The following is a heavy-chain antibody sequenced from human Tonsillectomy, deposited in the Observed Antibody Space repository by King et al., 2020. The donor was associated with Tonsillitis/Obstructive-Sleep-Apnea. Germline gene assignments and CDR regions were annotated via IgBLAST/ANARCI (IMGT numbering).Heavy chain of an antibody. J-gene: IGHJ4*02. Sequence: VQLVESGGSVVQPGRSLRLSCAASGFTFSSYAMHWVRQAPGKGLEWVTVISYDGTDKNYADSVKGRFTISRDNSKNTMYLQMNSLRAEDTAVYYCARDRDIMMAGGFDFWGQGNLVTVSS. V-gene: IGHV3-30*04. CDR3: ARDRDIMMAGGFDF. D-gene: IGHD3-16*01. CDR2: ISYDGTDK. CDR1: GFTFSSYA.